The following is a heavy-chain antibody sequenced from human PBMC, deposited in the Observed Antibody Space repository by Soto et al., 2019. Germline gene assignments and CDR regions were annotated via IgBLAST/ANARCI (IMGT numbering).Heavy chain of an antibody. Sequence: SENLSLTCTFPGDSISGGDYYWSWIRHPPGKALEWIGLIYYSGSTHYNPSLKSRLIISVNTSKNQFSLKLTSATAADTAVYYCAREGIPVYYYDSSGYRRAFDIWGQGTMVT. J-gene: IGHJ3*02. V-gene: IGHV4-30-4*01. D-gene: IGHD3-22*01. CDR2: IYYSGST. CDR3: AREGIPVYYYDSSGYRRAFDI. CDR1: GDSISGGDYY.